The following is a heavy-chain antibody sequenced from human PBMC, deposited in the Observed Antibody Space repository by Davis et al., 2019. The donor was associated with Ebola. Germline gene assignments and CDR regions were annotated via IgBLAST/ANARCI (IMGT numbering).Heavy chain of an antibody. V-gene: IGHV3-74*01. J-gene: IGHJ4*02. Sequence: GESLKISCAASGFTFSSYWMHWVRQAPGKGLVWVSRINSDGSSASYADSVKGRFTISRDNAKNTLYLQMNSLRAEDTAVYYCAREAAAGTGLDYWGLGTLVTVSS. CDR1: GFTFSSYW. D-gene: IGHD6-13*01. CDR2: INSDGSSA. CDR3: AREAAAGTGLDY.